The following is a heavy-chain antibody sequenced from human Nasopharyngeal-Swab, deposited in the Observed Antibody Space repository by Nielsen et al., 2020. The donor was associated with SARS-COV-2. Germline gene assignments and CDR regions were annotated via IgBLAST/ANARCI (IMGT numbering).Heavy chain of an antibody. CDR3: AKDRDSGDDSEEYYHYYGMDV. CDR1: GFTFSSYA. V-gene: IGHV3-30-3*01. CDR2: ISYDGSNK. Sequence: GESLKISCAASGFTFSSYAMHWVRQAPGKGLEWVAVISYDGSNKYYADSVKGRFTISRDNSKNTLYLQMNSLRVEDTAIYYCAKDRDSGDDSEEYYHYYGMDVWGQGITVTVSS. J-gene: IGHJ6*02. D-gene: IGHD4-17*01.